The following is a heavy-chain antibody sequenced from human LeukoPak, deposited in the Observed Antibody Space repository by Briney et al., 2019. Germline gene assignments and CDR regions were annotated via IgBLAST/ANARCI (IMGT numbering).Heavy chain of an antibody. J-gene: IGHJ4*02. D-gene: IGHD2-15*01. CDR2: IAYDGRVK. Sequence: PGGSLRLSCAASGFTFSSDGMHWVRQAPGKGLEWVAFIAYDGRVKYYGDPVKGRFTISRDNSKNTLYLQMISLRPEDTAVYYCVKDRSTKWSFDYWGRGTLVTVSS. CDR3: VKDRSTKWSFDY. CDR1: GFTFSSDG. V-gene: IGHV3-30*02.